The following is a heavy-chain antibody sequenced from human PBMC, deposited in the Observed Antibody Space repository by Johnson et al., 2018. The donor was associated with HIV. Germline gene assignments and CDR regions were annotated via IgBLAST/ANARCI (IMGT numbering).Heavy chain of an antibody. V-gene: IGHV3-11*04. Sequence: VQVVESGGGLVKPGGSLRLSCAASGFTFSDYYMSWIRQAPGEGLEWVSYISSSGSTIYYEDSVKGRFTISRDNAKYSRYLQMNRLRDEDTAVYYCAGDPGFDDACDIGGQGTMVTVAS. CDR3: AGDPGFDDACDI. J-gene: IGHJ3*02. CDR1: GFTFSDYY. CDR2: ISSSGSTI.